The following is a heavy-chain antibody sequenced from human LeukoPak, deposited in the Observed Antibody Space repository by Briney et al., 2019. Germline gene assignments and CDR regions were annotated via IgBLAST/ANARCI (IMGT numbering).Heavy chain of an antibody. CDR3: ARGPITIFGVVRGPEGPFDY. D-gene: IGHD3-3*01. J-gene: IGHJ4*02. CDR1: GFTFSSYA. CDR2: ISGSGGST. Sequence: GGSLRLSCAASGFTFSSYAMSWVRQAPGKGLEWVSAISGSGGSTYYADSVKGRFTISGDNAKNSLYLQMNSLRAEDTAVYYCARGPITIFGVVRGPEGPFDYWGQGTLVTVSS. V-gene: IGHV3-23*01.